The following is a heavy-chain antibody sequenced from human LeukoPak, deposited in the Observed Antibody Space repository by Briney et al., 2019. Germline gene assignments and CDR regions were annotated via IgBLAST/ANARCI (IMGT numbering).Heavy chain of an antibody. CDR1: GYTFTSYG. Sequence: ASVKVSCKASGYTFTSYGITWVRQAPGQGLEWMGWISGYNGNTNYAQKLQGRVTMTTDTSTSTAYMELRSLRSDDTAMYYCARGGSGRPLGDFDYWGQGTLVTVSS. V-gene: IGHV1-18*01. J-gene: IGHJ4*02. CDR2: ISGYNGNT. CDR3: ARGGSGRPLGDFDY. D-gene: IGHD3-10*01.